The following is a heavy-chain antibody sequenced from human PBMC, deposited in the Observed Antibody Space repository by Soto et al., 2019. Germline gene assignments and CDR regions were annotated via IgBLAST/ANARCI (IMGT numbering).Heavy chain of an antibody. CDR2: IYPGDSDT. J-gene: IGHJ4*02. CDR1: GYSFTSYW. CDR3: ARLEWYDILTGPFDY. D-gene: IGHD3-9*01. Sequence: PGESLKISCKGSGYSFTSYWIGWVRPMPGKGLEWMGIIYPGDSDTRYSPSFQGQVTISADKSISTAYLQWSSLKASDTAMYYCARLEWYDILTGPFDYWGQGTLVTVSS. V-gene: IGHV5-51*01.